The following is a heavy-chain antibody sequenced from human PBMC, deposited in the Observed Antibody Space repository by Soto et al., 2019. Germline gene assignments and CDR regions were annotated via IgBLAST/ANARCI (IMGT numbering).Heavy chain of an antibody. D-gene: IGHD2-15*01. Sequence: SETLSLTCTVSGGSISSGGYYWSWIRQHPGKGLEWIGYIYYSGSTYYNPSLKSRVTISVDTSKNQFSLKLGSVTAADTAVYYCARDRLRAATGVNWFDPWGQGTLVTVSS. CDR1: GGSISSGGYY. J-gene: IGHJ5*02. V-gene: IGHV4-31*03. CDR2: IYYSGST. CDR3: ARDRLRAATGVNWFDP.